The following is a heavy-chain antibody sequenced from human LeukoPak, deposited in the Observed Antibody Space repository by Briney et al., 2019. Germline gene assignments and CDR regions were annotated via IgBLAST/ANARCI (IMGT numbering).Heavy chain of an antibody. Sequence: PETLSLTCAVYGGSFSGYYWSWIRRPPGKGLEWIGEINHSGSTNYNPSLKSRVTISVDTSKNQFSLKLSSVTAADTAVYYCARALYGTIDYWGQGTLVTVSS. V-gene: IGHV4-34*01. CDR3: ARALYGTIDY. J-gene: IGHJ4*02. CDR1: GGSFSGYY. CDR2: INHSGST. D-gene: IGHD3-10*01.